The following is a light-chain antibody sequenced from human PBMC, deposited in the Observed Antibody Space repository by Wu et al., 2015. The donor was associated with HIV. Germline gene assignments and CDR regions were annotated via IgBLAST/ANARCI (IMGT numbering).Light chain of an antibody. CDR1: EFLIPG. J-gene: IGKJ1*01. CDR2: KVS. CDR3: QQYNNYPWT. Sequence: DIQMTQSPSTLYAVCGRQSHHHLPGQSEFLIPGWPGNQQKPGKPPKLLIYKVSNLYRGVPSRFSGSGSGTEFTLPISSLQPDDFATYFCQQYNNYPWTFAKGPRCRS. V-gene: IGKV1-5*03.